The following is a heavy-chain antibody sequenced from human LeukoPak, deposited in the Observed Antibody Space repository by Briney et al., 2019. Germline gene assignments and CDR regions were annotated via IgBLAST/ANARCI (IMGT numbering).Heavy chain of an antibody. CDR2: IYNSGST. CDR3: ARVRLEFPRSGSYYYYGMDV. D-gene: IGHD3-3*01. Sequence: SETLSLTCTVSGGSISSGDYYWTWIRQPPGKGLEWIGFIYNSGSTYYNPSLKSRVSMAVDTSNNQFSLKLSSVTAADTAVYYCARVRLEFPRSGSYYYYGMDVWGQGTTVTVSS. J-gene: IGHJ6*02. CDR1: GGSISSGDYY. V-gene: IGHV4-30-4*01.